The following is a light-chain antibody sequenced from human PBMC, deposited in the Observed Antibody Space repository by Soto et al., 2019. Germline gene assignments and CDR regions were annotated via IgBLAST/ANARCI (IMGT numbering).Light chain of an antibody. Sequence: AIQLTQSPSSLSASVGDRVTITCRASQGISSYLAWYQQKPGKAPKLLIYEASRLATGVTSRISGSGSGTEFTLTISSLQPDDFATYYCQQYTNYPWTFGQGTKVDIK. V-gene: IGKV1D-13*01. CDR3: QQYTNYPWT. CDR1: QGISSY. CDR2: EAS. J-gene: IGKJ1*01.